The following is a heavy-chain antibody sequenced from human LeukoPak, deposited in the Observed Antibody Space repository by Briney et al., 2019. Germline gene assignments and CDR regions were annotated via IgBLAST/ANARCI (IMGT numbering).Heavy chain of an antibody. J-gene: IGHJ4*02. CDR1: GFTFSSFA. V-gene: IGHV3-11*01. D-gene: IGHD3-22*01. Sequence: TGGSLRLSCAASGFTFSSFAMSWIRQAPGKGLEWVSYISSSGSTIYYADSVKGRFTISRDNAKNSLYLQMNSLRAEDTAVYYCAREHYDSSGSPPDYWGQGTLVTVSS. CDR3: AREHYDSSGSPPDY. CDR2: ISSSGSTI.